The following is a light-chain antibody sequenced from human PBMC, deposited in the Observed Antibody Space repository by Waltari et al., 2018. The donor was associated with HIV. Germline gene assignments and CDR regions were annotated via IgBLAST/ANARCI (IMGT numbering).Light chain of an antibody. CDR1: TSTIVSNY. CDR3: VAWDDSLRGVL. CDR2: RND. Sequence: SVLTQPPSASATHRQRVTISCSGSTSTIVSNYFLRDQHLPGTAPKHPIPRNDQRPSGVPDRFSASTSGTSASLAISGLRSEDEADYYCVAWDDSLRGVLFGGGTKVAVL. J-gene: IGLJ2*01. V-gene: IGLV1-47*01.